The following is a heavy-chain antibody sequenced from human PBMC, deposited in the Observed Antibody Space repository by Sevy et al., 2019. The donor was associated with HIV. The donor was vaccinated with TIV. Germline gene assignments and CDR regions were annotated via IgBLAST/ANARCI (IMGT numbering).Heavy chain of an antibody. CDR2: IYTSGST. V-gene: IGHV4-4*07. CDR3: ARDGGLVVPAASPFDY. J-gene: IGHJ4*02. CDR1: GGSISSYY. D-gene: IGHD2-2*01. Sequence: SETLSLTCTVSGGSISSYYWSWIRQPAGKGLEWIGRIYTSGSTNYNPSLKSRVTMSVDTSKNQFSLKLSSVTAADTAVYYCARDGGLVVPAASPFDYWGQGTLVTVSS.